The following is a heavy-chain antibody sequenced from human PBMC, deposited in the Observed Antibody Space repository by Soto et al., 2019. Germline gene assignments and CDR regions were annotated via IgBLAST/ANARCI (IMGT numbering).Heavy chain of an antibody. CDR3: AREDVLIWFGELRLTDYYNGMDV. CDR1: GFTFSSYG. CDR2: IWYDGSNK. V-gene: IGHV3-33*01. D-gene: IGHD3-10*01. J-gene: IGHJ6*02. Sequence: QVQLVESGGGVVQPGRSLRLSCAASGFTFSSYGMHWVRQAPGKGLEWVAVIWYDGSNKYYADSVKGRFTISRDNSKNPLYLQMNSLRAEDTTVYYCAREDVLIWFGELRLTDYYNGMDVWGQGTTVTVSS.